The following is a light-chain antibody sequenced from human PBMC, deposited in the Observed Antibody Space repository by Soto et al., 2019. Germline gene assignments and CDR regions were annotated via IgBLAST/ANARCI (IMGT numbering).Light chain of an antibody. Sequence: ALTQPPSASGTPGQRVTISCSGSSSNIGSNNVNWYQQLPGTAPKLLIYTNNQRPSGVPDRFSGSKSGTSASLAISGLQSEDEADYYCAAWDDSLNGPVFGGGTKVTVL. CDR3: AAWDDSLNGPV. CDR1: SSNIGSNN. CDR2: TNN. J-gene: IGLJ2*01. V-gene: IGLV1-44*01.